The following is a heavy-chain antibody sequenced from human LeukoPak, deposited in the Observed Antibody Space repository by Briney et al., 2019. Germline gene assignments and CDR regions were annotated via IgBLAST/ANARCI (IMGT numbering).Heavy chain of an antibody. D-gene: IGHD5-18*01. J-gene: IGHJ3*02. CDR1: GGSFSGYY. Sequence: SETLSLTCAVYGGSFSGYYWSWIRQPPGKGLEWIGEINHSGSTNYNPSLKSRVTISVDTSKNQFSLKLSSVTAADTAVYYCARVDTAMTDAFDIWGQGTMVTISS. CDR2: INHSGST. V-gene: IGHV4-34*01. CDR3: ARVDTAMTDAFDI.